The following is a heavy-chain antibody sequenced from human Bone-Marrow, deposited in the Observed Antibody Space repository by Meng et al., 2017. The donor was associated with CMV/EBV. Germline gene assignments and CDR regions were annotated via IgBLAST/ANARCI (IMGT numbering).Heavy chain of an antibody. CDR2: IYSGGST. V-gene: IGHV3-66*04. CDR1: GFTVSSNY. D-gene: IGHD2-2*01. Sequence: GGSLRLSCAASGFTVSSNYMSWVRQAPGKGLEWVSVIYSGGSTYYADSVKGRFTISADKSISTAYLQWSSLKASDTAMYYCARHVARRYQRLLSYYGMDVWGQGTTVTVSS. J-gene: IGHJ6*02. CDR3: ARHVARRYQRLLSYYGMDV.